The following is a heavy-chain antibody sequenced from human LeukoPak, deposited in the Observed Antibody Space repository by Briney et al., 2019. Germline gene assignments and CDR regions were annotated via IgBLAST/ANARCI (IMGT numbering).Heavy chain of an antibody. CDR2: IYSSGST. V-gene: IGHV4-59*01. D-gene: IGHD6-19*01. CDR3: ARSGWYSSPQNY. Sequence: ASETLSLTCTVSGGSISSYYWSWIRQPPGKGLEWIGYIYSSGSTNYNSSLKSRVTISVDTSKNQFSLKLTSVTAADTAVYYCARSGWYSSPQNYWGQGTLVTVSS. CDR1: GGSISSYY. J-gene: IGHJ4*02.